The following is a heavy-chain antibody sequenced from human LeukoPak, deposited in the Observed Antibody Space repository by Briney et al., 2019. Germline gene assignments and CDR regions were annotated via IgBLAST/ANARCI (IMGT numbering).Heavy chain of an antibody. CDR3: ARGPRGGDGLYYFDF. D-gene: IGHD2-21*02. Sequence: ASVKVSCKASGYTFTSYYMHWVRQAPGQGPEWMGIINPSGGSTSYAQKFQGRITMTRDTSMTTVYMELSTLRSEDAAVYYCARGPRGGDGLYYFDFWGQGTLVTVSS. CDR1: GYTFTSYY. CDR2: INPSGGST. V-gene: IGHV1-46*01. J-gene: IGHJ4*02.